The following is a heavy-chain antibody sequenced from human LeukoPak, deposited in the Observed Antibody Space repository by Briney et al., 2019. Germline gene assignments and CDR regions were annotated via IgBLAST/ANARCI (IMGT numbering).Heavy chain of an antibody. J-gene: IGHJ4*02. CDR2: IKSYIHGGGTT. D-gene: IGHD3-10*01. V-gene: IGHV3-15*01. CDR1: GLPFRDAW. CDR3: TTRGGSFSIFDY. Sequence: GGSLRLSCAVSGLPFRDAWMSWVRQAPGKGLEWVGRIKSYIHGGGTTDYAAPVKGRFTISRDDSKNTLYLQMNSLKTEDTAVYYCTTRGGSFSIFDYWGQGTLVTVSS.